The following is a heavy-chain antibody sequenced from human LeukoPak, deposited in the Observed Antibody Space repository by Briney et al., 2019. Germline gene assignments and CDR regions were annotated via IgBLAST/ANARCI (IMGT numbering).Heavy chain of an antibody. V-gene: IGHV4-39*01. Sequence: PSETLSLTCTVSGGSISSSSYYWGWIRQPPGKGLEWIGSIYYSGSTYYNPSLKSRVTIFVDTSKNQLSLKLSSVTAADTAVYHCASYFAGYANFWGQGTLVTVAS. CDR1: GGSISSSSYY. CDR3: ASYFAGYANF. CDR2: IYYSGST. J-gene: IGHJ4*02. D-gene: IGHD5-12*01.